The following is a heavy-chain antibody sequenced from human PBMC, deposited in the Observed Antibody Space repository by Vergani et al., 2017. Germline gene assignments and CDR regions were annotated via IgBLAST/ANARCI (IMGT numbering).Heavy chain of an antibody. CDR1: GFTFSSYA. CDR2: IGTAGDT. V-gene: IGHV3-13*01. CDR3: ARRTGKGGFDP. Sequence: VQLVESGGGLVQPGGSLRLSCAASGFTFSSYAMSWVRQAPGKGLEWVSAIGTAGDTYYPGSVKGRFTISRENAKNSLYLQMNSLRAGDTAVYYCARRTGKGGFDPWGQGTLVTVSS. J-gene: IGHJ5*02.